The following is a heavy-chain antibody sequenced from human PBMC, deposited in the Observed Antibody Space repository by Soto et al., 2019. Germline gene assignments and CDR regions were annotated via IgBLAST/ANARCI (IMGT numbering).Heavy chain of an antibody. CDR1: GGSISSSTYY. D-gene: IGHD3-22*01. CDR2: VYYSGST. Sequence: SETLSLTCTVSGGSISSSTYYWGWIRQPPGKGLEWIGSVYYSGSTYYNPSLKSRVTISVDTSNNQFSLKLNSVTAADTAVYYCARHQYYYDSSGYTLGYWGQGPLVTVSS. V-gene: IGHV4-39*01. CDR3: ARHQYYYDSSGYTLGY. J-gene: IGHJ4*02.